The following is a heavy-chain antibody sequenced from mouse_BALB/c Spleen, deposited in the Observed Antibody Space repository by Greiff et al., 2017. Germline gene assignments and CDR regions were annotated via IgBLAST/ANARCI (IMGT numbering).Heavy chain of an antibody. V-gene: IGHV3-8*02. CDR1: GDSITSGY. CDR2: ISYSGST. D-gene: IGHD1-1*01. J-gene: IGHJ4*01. Sequence: EVQLQESGPSLVKPSQTLSLTCSVTGDSITSGYWNWIRKFPGNKLEYMGYISYSGSTYYNPSLKSRISITRDTSKNQYYLQLNSVTTEDTATYYCARGGFTGRDAMDDWGQGTSVTVSS. CDR3: ARGGFTGRDAMDD.